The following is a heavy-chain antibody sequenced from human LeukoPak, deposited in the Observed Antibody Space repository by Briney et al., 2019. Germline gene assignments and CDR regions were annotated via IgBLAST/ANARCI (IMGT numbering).Heavy chain of an antibody. CDR1: GGSFSGYY. Sequence: KPSETLSLTCAVYGGSFSGYYWSWIRQPPGKGLEWIGEINHSGSTNYNPSLKSRVTISVDTSKNQFSLKLSSVTAADTAVYYCARNLWFGELLAAELDRFDPWGQGTLVTVSS. CDR2: INHSGST. D-gene: IGHD3-10*01. J-gene: IGHJ5*02. V-gene: IGHV4-34*01. CDR3: ARNLWFGELLAAELDRFDP.